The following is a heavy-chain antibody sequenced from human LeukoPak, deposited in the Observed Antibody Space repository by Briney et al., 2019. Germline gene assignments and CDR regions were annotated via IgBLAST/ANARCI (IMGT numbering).Heavy chain of an antibody. CDR1: GFTFSTFA. Sequence: GGSLRLSCAASGFTFSTFAMHWVRLSPGKGLEWVSGISGSGGNIHYADSVKGRFAISRDTSKNTLYLQMKSLRAEDTAVYYCAKDGPAVAGLYWYFDVWGRGTLVTVSS. V-gene: IGHV3-23*01. J-gene: IGHJ2*01. D-gene: IGHD6-13*01. CDR2: ISGSGGNI. CDR3: AKDGPAVAGLYWYFDV.